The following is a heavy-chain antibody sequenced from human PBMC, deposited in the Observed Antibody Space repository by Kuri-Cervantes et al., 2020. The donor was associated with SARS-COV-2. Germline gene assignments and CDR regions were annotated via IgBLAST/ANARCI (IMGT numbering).Heavy chain of an antibody. CDR2: IYYSGNS. CDR3: ASAANFNAFDI. J-gene: IGHJ3*02. Sequence: SETLSLTCTVSGGSISSYYWSWIRQPPGKGLEWIGYIYYSGNSNYNPSLRSRVSISVDTSKNQFSLKLSSVTAADTAVYYCASAANFNAFDIWGQGTMVTVSS. V-gene: IGHV4-59*01. CDR1: GGSISSYY. D-gene: IGHD1-1*01.